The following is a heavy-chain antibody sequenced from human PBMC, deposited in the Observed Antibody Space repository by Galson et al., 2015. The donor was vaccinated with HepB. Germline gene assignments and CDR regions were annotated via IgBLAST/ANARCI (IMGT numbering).Heavy chain of an antibody. V-gene: IGHV3-30*18. Sequence: SLRLSCAASGFTFSNYAIHWVRQAPGQGLEWVAVISYDGSKKYYAHSVKGRFTISRDTSKNTLYLQMNSLRAEDTAVYYCAKGDYYDSSGSYSWGQGTLVTVSS. CDR1: GFTFSNYA. D-gene: IGHD3-22*01. J-gene: IGHJ4*02. CDR3: AKGDYYDSSGSYS. CDR2: ISYDGSKK.